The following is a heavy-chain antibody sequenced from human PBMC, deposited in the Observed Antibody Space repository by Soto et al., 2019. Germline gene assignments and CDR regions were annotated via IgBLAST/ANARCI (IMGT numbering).Heavy chain of an antibody. Sequence: QVQLVQSGAEEKKPGASVKVSCKASGYTFTSYAMHWVRQAPGQRLEWMGWINAGNGNTKYSQKFQGRVTITRDTSASTAYMELSSLRSEDTAVYYCARDLYPVGPAFWFGPWGQGTLVTVSS. CDR3: ARDLYPVGPAFWFGP. D-gene: IGHD2-15*01. CDR1: GYTFTSYA. CDR2: INAGNGNT. J-gene: IGHJ5*02. V-gene: IGHV1-3*05.